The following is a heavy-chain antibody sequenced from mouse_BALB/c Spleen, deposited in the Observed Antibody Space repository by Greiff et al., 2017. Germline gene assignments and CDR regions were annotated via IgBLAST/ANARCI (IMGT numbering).Heavy chain of an antibody. Sequence: EVMLVESGGGLVKPGGSLKLSCAASGFTFSSYAMSWVRQTPEKRLEWVASISSGGSTYYPDSVKGRFTISRDNARNILYLQMSSLRSEDTAMYYCARGRMITSYWYFDVWGAGTTVTVSS. CDR2: ISSGGST. D-gene: IGHD2-3*01. CDR1: GFTFSSYA. V-gene: IGHV5-6-5*01. J-gene: IGHJ1*01. CDR3: ARGRMITSYWYFDV.